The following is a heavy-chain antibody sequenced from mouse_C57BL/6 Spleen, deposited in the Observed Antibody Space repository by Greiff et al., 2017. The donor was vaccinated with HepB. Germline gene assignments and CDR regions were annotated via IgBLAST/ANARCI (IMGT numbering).Heavy chain of an antibody. CDR3: ASLTTVGARGAWYFDV. J-gene: IGHJ1*03. Sequence: VQLQQPGAELVKPGASVKLSCKASGYTFTSYWMQWVKQRPGQGLEWIGEIDPSDSYTNYNQKFKGKATLTVDTSSSTAYMQLSSLPSEDAAVYYCASLTTVGARGAWYFDVWGTGTTVTVSS. CDR2: IDPSDSYT. V-gene: IGHV1-50*01. D-gene: IGHD1-1*01. CDR1: GYTFTSYW.